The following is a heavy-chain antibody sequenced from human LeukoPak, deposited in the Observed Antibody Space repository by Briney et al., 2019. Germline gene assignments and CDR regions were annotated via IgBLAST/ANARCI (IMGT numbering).Heavy chain of an antibody. D-gene: IGHD3-10*01. CDR1: GYTFTGYY. CDR3: ARVKYYYGSGSPNWFDP. J-gene: IGHJ5*02. Sequence: GASVKVSCKASGYTFTGYYMHWVRQAPGQGLEWMGWINPNSGGTNYAQKFQGRVTMTRDTSISTAYMELSRLRSDGTAVYYCARVKYYYGSGSPNWFDPWGQGTLVTVSS. V-gene: IGHV1-2*02. CDR2: INPNSGGT.